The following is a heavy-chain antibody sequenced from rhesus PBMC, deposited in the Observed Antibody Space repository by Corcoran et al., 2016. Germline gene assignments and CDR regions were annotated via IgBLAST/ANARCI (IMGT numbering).Heavy chain of an antibody. CDR1: GYSISSASS. J-gene: IGHJ4*01. D-gene: IGHD3-28*01. CDR3: ARRGSDYDNGNNYFDY. Sequence: QVQLQESGPGLVKPSETLSLTCAVSGYSISSASSWNWIRQPPGKGLGYFGYIAGSRKTTAYNPPLKTRVTISQDTAKTQFSLRLSSVTAADTAVYYCARRGSDYDNGNNYFDYWGQGVLVTVSS. CDR2: IAGSRKTT. V-gene: IGHV4-99*01.